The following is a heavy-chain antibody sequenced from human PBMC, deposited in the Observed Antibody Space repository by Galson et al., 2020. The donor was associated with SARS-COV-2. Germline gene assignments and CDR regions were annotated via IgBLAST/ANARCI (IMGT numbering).Heavy chain of an antibody. D-gene: IGHD5-12*01. V-gene: IGHV1-3*01. CDR1: GYTITRYA. CDR2: INGGNGDT. CDR3: ARRVGGYGDFDF. Sequence: ASVKVSCKASGYTITRYAIHWVRQDPGQRLEWMGRINGGNGDTKYSQKFQGRVTILRDTSASTAYRELSSLGAEDTAVYYCARRVGGYGDFDFWGQGTLVIVSS. J-gene: IGHJ4*01.